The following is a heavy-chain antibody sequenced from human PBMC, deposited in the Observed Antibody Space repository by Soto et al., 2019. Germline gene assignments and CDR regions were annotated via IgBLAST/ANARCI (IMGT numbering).Heavy chain of an antibody. CDR3: ARDFSMVVVAPGY. V-gene: IGHV1-58*02. D-gene: IGHD3-22*01. CDR2: IVVGSGFT. J-gene: IGHJ4*02. CDR1: GFTFISSA. Sequence: SVKVSCKASGFTFISSAIQWVRQARGQRLEWIGWIVVGSGFTNYAQKFHERVTISRDMSTRTAYMELSSLRSEDTAVYYCARDFSMVVVAPGYWGQGTLVTVSS.